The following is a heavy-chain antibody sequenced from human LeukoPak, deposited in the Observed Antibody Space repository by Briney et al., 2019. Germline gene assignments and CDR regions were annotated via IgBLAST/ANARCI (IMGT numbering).Heavy chain of an antibody. CDR1: GGSISSSSYY. D-gene: IGHD6-19*01. J-gene: IGHJ4*02. Sequence: PSETLSLTCTVSGGSISSSSYYWGWIRQPPGKGLEWIGSIYYSGSTYYNPSLKSRVTISVDTSKNQFSLKLSSVTAADTAVYYCARVQWLVRLFDYWGQGTLVTVSS. V-gene: IGHV4-39*07. CDR2: IYYSGST. CDR3: ARVQWLVRLFDY.